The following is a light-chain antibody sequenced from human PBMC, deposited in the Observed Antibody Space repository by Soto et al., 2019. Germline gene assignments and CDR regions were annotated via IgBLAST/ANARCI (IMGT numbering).Light chain of an antibody. Sequence: DIQMTQSPSTLSAAVGDRVTITCRASQSVSGWLAWYQQKPGEAPKLLIYDASALPRGVPSRFSGSGSGTKFTLTIASLQPDDFATYYCQQYETFSGTFGPGTKVDIK. CDR1: QSVSGW. J-gene: IGKJ1*01. CDR2: DAS. V-gene: IGKV1-5*01. CDR3: QQYETFSGT.